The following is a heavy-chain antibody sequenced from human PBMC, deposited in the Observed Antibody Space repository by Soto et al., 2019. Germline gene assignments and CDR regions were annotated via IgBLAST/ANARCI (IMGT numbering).Heavy chain of an antibody. CDR3: TRGKYSSSSNYFDY. CDR1: GFTFGDYA. CDR2: IRSKAYGGTT. V-gene: IGHV3-49*03. D-gene: IGHD6-6*01. Sequence: GSLRLSCTASGFTFGDYAMSWFRQAPGKGLEWVGFIRSKAYGGTTEYAASVKGRFTISRDDSKSIAYLQMNSLKTEDTAVYYCTRGKYSSSSNYFDYWGQGTLVTVSS. J-gene: IGHJ4*02.